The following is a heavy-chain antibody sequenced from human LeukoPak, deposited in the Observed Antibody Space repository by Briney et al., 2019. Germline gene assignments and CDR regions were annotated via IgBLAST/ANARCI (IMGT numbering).Heavy chain of an antibody. CDR1: GFTFSSYW. V-gene: IGHV3-74*01. CDR3: ARDRRGYSGYDPGWFDP. Sequence: GGSLRLSCVASGFTFSSYWMHWVRQAPGKGLVWVLRINSDGYSTSYADSVKGRFTISRDNAKNTVYLQMNSLRAEDTAVYYCARDRRGYSGYDPGWFDPWGQGTLVTVSS. CDR2: INSDGYST. D-gene: IGHD5-12*01. J-gene: IGHJ5*02.